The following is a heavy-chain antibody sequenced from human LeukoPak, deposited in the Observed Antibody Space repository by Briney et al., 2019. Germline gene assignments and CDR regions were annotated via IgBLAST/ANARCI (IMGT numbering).Heavy chain of an antibody. CDR1: GFTFSSYS. Sequence: GGSLRLSCAASGFTFSSYSMNWVRQAPGKGLEWVSSISSSSSYIYYADSVKGRFTISRDNAKNSLHLQMNSLRAEDTAVYYCARDPEGRSYRPFDYWGQGTLVTVSS. CDR2: ISSSSSYI. D-gene: IGHD1-26*01. V-gene: IGHV3-21*01. J-gene: IGHJ4*02. CDR3: ARDPEGRSYRPFDY.